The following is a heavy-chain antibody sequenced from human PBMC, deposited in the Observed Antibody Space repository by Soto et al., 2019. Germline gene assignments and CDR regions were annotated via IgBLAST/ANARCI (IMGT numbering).Heavy chain of an antibody. Sequence: QVQLQQWGAGLLKPSETLSLNCAVNGGSLSGYYWSWIRQPPGKGLEWIGEIKDGGYTNYSPSLRGXXTXSXXASNNQFSLRLNSVTAADTGVYYCARGQEGVVATHWDQGALVTVSS. CDR2: IKDGGYT. CDR1: GGSLSGYY. V-gene: IGHV4-34*01. J-gene: IGHJ4*02. CDR3: ARGQEGVVATH. D-gene: IGHD5-12*01.